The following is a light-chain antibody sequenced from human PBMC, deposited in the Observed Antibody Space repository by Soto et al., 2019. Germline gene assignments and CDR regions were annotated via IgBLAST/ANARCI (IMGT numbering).Light chain of an antibody. CDR1: QDINQN. Sequence: EIVMAQSPATPSVSPGGRPTLSFRASQDINQNFAWDQQKPGQAPRXLMYGASTRATGIPARFSATGSGTEFTLTITSLQPEDFAVYYCQQYNYLITFGQGTRLEIK. CDR3: QQYNYLIT. CDR2: GAS. J-gene: IGKJ5*01. V-gene: IGKV3-15*01.